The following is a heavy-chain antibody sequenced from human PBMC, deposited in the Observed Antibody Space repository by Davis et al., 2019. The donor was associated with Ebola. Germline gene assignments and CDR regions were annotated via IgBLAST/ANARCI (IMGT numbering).Heavy chain of an antibody. V-gene: IGHV5-51*01. CDR1: GYTFTSHW. CDR2: IYPGDSDT. CDR3: ARHYRSSSYYYYGMDV. D-gene: IGHD3-16*02. Sequence: GESLKISCKGSGYTFTSHWIGWVRQMPGKGLEWMGIIYPGDSDTRYSPSFQGQVTISADKSISTAYLQWSSLKASDTAMYYCARHYRSSSYYYYGMDVWGKGTTVTVSS. J-gene: IGHJ6*04.